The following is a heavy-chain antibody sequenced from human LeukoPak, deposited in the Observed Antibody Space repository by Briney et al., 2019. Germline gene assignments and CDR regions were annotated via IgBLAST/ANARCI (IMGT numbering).Heavy chain of an antibody. D-gene: IGHD6-13*01. CDR1: GFTFDDYA. J-gene: IGHJ4*02. CDR3: AARIAAAQFDY. V-gene: IGHV3-9*01. Sequence: PGGSLGLSCAASGFTFDDYAMPWVRQAPGKGLEWVSGISWNSSGIGYADSVKGRFTISRDNAKRSLYLQMNSLRAEDTALYYCAARIAAAQFDYWGQGTLVTVSS. CDR2: ISWNSSGI.